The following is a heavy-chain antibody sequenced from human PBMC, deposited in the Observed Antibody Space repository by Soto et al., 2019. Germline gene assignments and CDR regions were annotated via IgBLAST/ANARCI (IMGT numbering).Heavy chain of an antibody. Sequence: ASVKVSCKASGYTFTSYGISWVRQAPGQGLEWMGWISAYNGNTNYAQKLQGRFTMTTDTSTRTAYMELRSLRSDDTAVYYCARGGAQDIVVVPAAMELGAFDILGQGTMVTVSS. CDR1: GYTFTSYG. V-gene: IGHV1-18*01. D-gene: IGHD2-2*01. J-gene: IGHJ3*02. CDR2: ISAYNGNT. CDR3: ARGGAQDIVVVPAAMELGAFDI.